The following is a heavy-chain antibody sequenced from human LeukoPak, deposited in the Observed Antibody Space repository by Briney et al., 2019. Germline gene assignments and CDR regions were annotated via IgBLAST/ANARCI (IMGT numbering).Heavy chain of an antibody. CDR3: ARDPGSGYEEHFDY. CDR1: GFTFSDYY. D-gene: IGHD5-12*01. V-gene: IGHV3-11*01. J-gene: IGHJ4*02. Sequence: GGSLRLSCAASGFTFSDYYMSWIRQAPGKGLEWVSYISSTGSTIYYADSVKGRFTISRDNAKDSLYLQMNSLRAEDTAVYYCARDPGSGYEEHFDYWGQGTLVTVSS. CDR2: ISSTGSTI.